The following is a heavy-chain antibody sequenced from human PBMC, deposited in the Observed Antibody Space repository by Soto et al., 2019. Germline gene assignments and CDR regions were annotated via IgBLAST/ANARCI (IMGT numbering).Heavy chain of an antibody. V-gene: IGHV3-11*01. CDR1: GFTFSDYY. CDR2: ISSSGSTI. CDR3: ARDLLSVDP. J-gene: IGHJ5*02. D-gene: IGHD2-15*01. Sequence: QVQLVESGGGLVKTGGSLRLSCAASGFTFSDYYMSWIRQAPGKRLEWVSYISSSGSTIYYADSVKGRFTISRDNAKKSMDLQMTILRAEDTAVYYCARDLLSVDPWGQGTLVTVSS.